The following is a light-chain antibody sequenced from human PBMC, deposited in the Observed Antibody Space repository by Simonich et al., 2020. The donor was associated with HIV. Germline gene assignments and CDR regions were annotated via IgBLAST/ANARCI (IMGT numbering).Light chain of an antibody. CDR3: QQYNTFPLT. CDR1: QSISNW. J-gene: IGKJ5*01. V-gene: IGKV1-5*03. Sequence: DIQLTQSPSTLSASVGDRVTITCRDNQSISNWLAWYQQKPGKAPKLLIYQASSLESGVPSRFSGSGSGTEFTLTVSSLQPDDFATYYCQQYNTFPLTFGQGKRLEIK. CDR2: QAS.